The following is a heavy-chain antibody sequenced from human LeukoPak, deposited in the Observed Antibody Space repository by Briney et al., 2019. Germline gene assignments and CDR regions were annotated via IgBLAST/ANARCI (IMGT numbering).Heavy chain of an antibody. J-gene: IGHJ4*02. Sequence: GGSLRLSCAVSGFTFSTKSMNWVRQAPGKGLEWVSYITADSGTTYYADSVKGRFTISGDNAKNSLYLQMNSLRDEDTAVYYCASRDYFDYWGQGTLVTVSS. V-gene: IGHV3-48*02. CDR2: ITADSGTT. CDR1: GFTFSTKS. CDR3: ASRDYFDY.